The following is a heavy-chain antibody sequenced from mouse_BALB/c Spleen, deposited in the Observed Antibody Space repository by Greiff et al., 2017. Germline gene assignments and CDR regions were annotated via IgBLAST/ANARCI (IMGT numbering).Heavy chain of an antibody. Sequence: EVKLVESGGGLVKPGGSLKLSCAASGFTFSSYAMSWVRQSPEKRLEWVAEISSGGSYTYYPDTVTGRFTISRDNAKNTLYLEMSSLRSEDTAMYYCARDRGYGNYDAMDYWGQGTSVTVSS. CDR2: ISSGGSYT. V-gene: IGHV5-9-4*01. D-gene: IGHD2-10*02. J-gene: IGHJ4*01. CDR1: GFTFSSYA. CDR3: ARDRGYGNYDAMDY.